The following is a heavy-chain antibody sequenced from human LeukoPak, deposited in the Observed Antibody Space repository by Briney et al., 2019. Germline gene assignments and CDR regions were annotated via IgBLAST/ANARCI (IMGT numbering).Heavy chain of an antibody. CDR2: ISYDGRNK. V-gene: IGHV3-30*04. Sequence: PGRSLRLSCAASGFTFNTYDMHWVSQAPGKGLEGVAVISYDGRNKYYADSVKGRFTISRDNSKNTLYLQMNSLRAEDTAVYYCARSCSSTSCYRSWDAFDIWGQGTMVTVSS. D-gene: IGHD2-2*02. CDR3: ARSCSSTSCYRSWDAFDI. J-gene: IGHJ3*02. CDR1: GFTFNTYD.